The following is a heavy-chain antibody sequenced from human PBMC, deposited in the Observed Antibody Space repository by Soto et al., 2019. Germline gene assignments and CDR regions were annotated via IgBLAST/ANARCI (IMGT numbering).Heavy chain of an antibody. CDR3: ARDSYYYDISGYYFRLLYY. Sequence: SETLSLTCTVSGGSISSYYWSWIRQPPGKGLEWIGYIYYSGSTNYNPSLKSRVTISVDTSKNQFSLKLSSVTAADTAVYYCARDSYYYDISGYYFRLLYYWGQGTLVTVSS. CDR2: IYYSGST. D-gene: IGHD3-22*01. V-gene: IGHV4-59*01. CDR1: GGSISSYY. J-gene: IGHJ4*02.